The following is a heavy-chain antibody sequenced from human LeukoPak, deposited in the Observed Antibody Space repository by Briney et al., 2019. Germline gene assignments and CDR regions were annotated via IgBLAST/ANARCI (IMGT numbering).Heavy chain of an antibody. CDR3: AKGGRYFDWLLSYFDY. Sequence: GRSLRLSCAASGFTFDDYAMHWVRQAPGKGLEWVSGISWNSGSIGYADSVKGRFTISRDNAKNSLYLQMNSLRAEDTALYYCAKGGRYFDWLLSYFDYWGQGTLVTVS. CDR2: ISWNSGSI. J-gene: IGHJ4*02. D-gene: IGHD3-9*01. CDR1: GFTFDDYA. V-gene: IGHV3-9*01.